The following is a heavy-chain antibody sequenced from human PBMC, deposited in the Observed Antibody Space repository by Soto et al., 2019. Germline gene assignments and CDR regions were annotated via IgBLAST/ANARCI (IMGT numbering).Heavy chain of an antibody. CDR3: AREPSI. V-gene: IGHV1-18*01. J-gene: IGHJ4*02. Sequence: ASVKVSCKASGYTFTSYGISWVRQAPGQGLEWMGWISAYNGNTNYAQKFQGRVTITRDTSASTAYMELSSLRSEDTAVYYCAREPSIWGPGTLVTVSS. CDR2: ISAYNGNT. CDR1: GYTFTSYG.